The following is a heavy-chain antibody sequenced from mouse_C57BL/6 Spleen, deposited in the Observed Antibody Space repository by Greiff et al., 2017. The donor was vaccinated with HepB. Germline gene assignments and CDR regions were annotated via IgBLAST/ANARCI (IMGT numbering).Heavy chain of an antibody. D-gene: IGHD2-4*01. CDR3: ARGDYDDDKAMDY. Sequence: EVHLVESGGGLVKPGGSLKLSCAASGFTFSSYAMSWVRQTPEKRLEWVATISDGGSYTYYPDNVKGRFTISRDNAKNNLYLQMSHLKSEDTAMYYCARGDYDDDKAMDYWGQGTSVTVSS. V-gene: IGHV5-4*01. CDR1: GFTFSSYA. CDR2: ISDGGSYT. J-gene: IGHJ4*01.